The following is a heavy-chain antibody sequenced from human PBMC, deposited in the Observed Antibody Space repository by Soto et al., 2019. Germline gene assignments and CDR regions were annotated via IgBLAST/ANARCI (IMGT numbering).Heavy chain of an antibody. CDR3: SRSLDY. V-gene: IGHV3-7*01. J-gene: IGHJ4*02. CDR2: INQDGSEK. Sequence: PGGALRLSCAASGFTFSTYLMDWVRQTPGKGLEWVANINQDGSEKNYVDSVKGRFTISRDNAKNSLYLQMSSLTAEDSALYYCSRSLDYWGQGTLVTVSS. CDR1: GFTFSTYL.